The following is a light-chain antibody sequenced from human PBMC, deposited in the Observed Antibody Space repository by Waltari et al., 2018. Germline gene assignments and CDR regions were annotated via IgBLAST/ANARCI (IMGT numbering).Light chain of an antibody. CDR3: SSYTSTSTVL. CDR2: DVK. CDR1: SSGVCGYNY. V-gene: IGLV2-14*03. J-gene: IGLJ2*01. Sequence: QSDLSQPASLSGSPGPSITISCTGTSSGVCGYNYVSWYQESPGKAPKLIIYDVKNRPSGVSNRFSGSKSGNTASLTISGLQAEDEADYYCSSYTSTSTVLFGGGTKVTVL.